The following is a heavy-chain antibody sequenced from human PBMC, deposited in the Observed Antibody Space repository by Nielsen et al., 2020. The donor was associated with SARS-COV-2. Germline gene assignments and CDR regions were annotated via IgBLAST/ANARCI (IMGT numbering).Heavy chain of an antibody. V-gene: IGHV4-34*01. J-gene: IGHJ3*02. CDR1: GGSLSGFQ. Sequence: GSLRLSCVVYGGSLSGFQLKWIRQPPGKGLEWIAQINHSGDTKHNPSLKSRVTISVDTSKNQFSLKLSSVTAADTAVYYCARDQFSSGWHSDAFDIWGQGTMVTVSS. CDR2: INHSGDT. D-gene: IGHD6-19*01. CDR3: ARDQFSSGWHSDAFDI.